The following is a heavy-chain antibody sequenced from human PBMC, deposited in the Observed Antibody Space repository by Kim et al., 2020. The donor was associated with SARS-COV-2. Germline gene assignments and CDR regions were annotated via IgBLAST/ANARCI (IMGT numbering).Heavy chain of an antibody. CDR3: VRNSHFFDF. CDR2: INPDGRTT. J-gene: IGHJ4*02. CDR1: GFTFSSDW. D-gene: IGHD5-18*01. V-gene: IGHV3-74*01. Sequence: GGSLRLSCAASGFTFSSDWMHWVRQGSGKGLVWVSRINPDGRTTNYADSVKGRFTISRDNAKNTLYLQMNSLRAEDTAVYYCVRNSHFFDFWGQGTLVTVSS.